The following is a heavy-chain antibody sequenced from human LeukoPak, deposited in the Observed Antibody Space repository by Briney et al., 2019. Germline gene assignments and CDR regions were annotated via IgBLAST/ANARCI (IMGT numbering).Heavy chain of an antibody. CDR3: ASPPARITIFGVVTPEHYYYYMDV. CDR2: IYYSGST. J-gene: IGHJ6*03. V-gene: IGHV4-39*01. CDR1: GGSISSSSYY. Sequence: PSETLSLTCTVSGGSISSSSYYWGWIRQPPGKGLEWIGSIYYSGSTYYNPSLKSRVTISVDTSKNQFSLNMSSVTAADTAVYYCASPPARITIFGVVTPEHYYYYMDVWGKGTTVTVSS. D-gene: IGHD3-3*01.